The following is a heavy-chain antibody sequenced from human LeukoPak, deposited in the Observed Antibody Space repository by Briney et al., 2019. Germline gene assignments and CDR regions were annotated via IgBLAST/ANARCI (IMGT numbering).Heavy chain of an antibody. CDR1: GGSISSYY. Sequence: SETLSLTCTVSGGSISSYYWSWIRQPPGKGLEWIGYIYYSGSTNYNPSLKSRLTMSVDTSKNQFSLKLSSVTAADTAVYYCARGSTYYYDSSGYYGTGSAVDYWGQGTLVTVSS. CDR2: IYYSGST. V-gene: IGHV4-59*01. J-gene: IGHJ4*02. D-gene: IGHD3-22*01. CDR3: ARGSTYYYDSSGYYGTGSAVDY.